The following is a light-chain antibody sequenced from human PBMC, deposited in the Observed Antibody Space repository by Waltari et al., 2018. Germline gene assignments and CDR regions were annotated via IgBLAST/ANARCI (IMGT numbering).Light chain of an antibody. J-gene: IGLJ2*01. CDR2: INT. V-gene: IGLV1-40*01. CDR3: QSYDSSLSGRV. CDR1: HSNIGAGYE. Sequence: QSVLTQPPSVSGAPGQRVTISCTGTHSNIGAGYELHWFQQLPGTAPKLLIYINTNRPSGVPDRFSGSRSGTSASLAITGLRAEDEADYYCQSYDSSLSGRVFGGGTKVTVL.